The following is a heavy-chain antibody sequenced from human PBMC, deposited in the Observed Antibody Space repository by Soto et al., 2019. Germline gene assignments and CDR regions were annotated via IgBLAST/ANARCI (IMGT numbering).Heavy chain of an antibody. CDR2: IRSKANNYAT. V-gene: IGHV3-73*02. CDR1: GYTFSDSA. D-gene: IGHD1-26*01. J-gene: IGHJ4*02. Sequence: EVQLVESGGGLVQPGGSLKLSCAASGYTFSDSAMHWVRQASGQGLEWVGRIRSKANNYATVYGASVRGRFTISRDDSKNTAYLQMNSLKTEDTAVYYCARLWSEREPNFDYWGQGTLVSVSS. CDR3: ARLWSEREPNFDY.